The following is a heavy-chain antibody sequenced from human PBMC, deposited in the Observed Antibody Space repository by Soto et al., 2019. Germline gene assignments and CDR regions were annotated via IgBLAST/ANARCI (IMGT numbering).Heavy chain of an antibody. J-gene: IGHJ4*02. CDR3: AREVGGETPYFDY. D-gene: IGHD3-10*01. CDR2: IYYSGRT. CDR1: GGSIRPYY. V-gene: IGHV4-59*01. Sequence: SETLSLTCTVSGGSIRPYYWSWIRQSPGKGLEWIGYIYYSGRTNSNPSLQSRVTMSVDTSKNQFSLKLTSVTAADTAVYFCAREVGGETPYFDYWGQGSLVTVSS.